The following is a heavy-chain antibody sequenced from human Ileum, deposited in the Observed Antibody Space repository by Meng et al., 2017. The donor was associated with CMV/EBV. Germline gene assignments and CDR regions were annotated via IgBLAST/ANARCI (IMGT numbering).Heavy chain of an antibody. V-gene: IGHV3-11*04. CDR1: GFSFSDYY. CDR2: ISGSGRTM. J-gene: IGHJ4*02. D-gene: IGHD3-16*01. Sequence: SCAAAGFSFSDYYMNWIRQAPGEGLEWLSYISGSGRTMLSADSVRGRFTISRDNAKNSLYLQINSLRAEDTGIYYCARASSVGAPFDSWGQGTLVTVSS. CDR3: ARASSVGAPFDS.